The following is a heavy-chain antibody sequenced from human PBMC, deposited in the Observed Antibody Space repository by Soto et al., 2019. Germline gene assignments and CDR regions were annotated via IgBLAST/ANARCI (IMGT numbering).Heavy chain of an antibody. Sequence: VGSLRLSYAASGFTFSSYAMSWVRQAPGKGLEWVSAISGSGGSTYYADSVKGRFTIARDNSKNTLYLQMNSLRAEDTAVYYCAKDILWDYYYSSGYDYWRQGTLVTVSS. CDR2: ISGSGGST. CDR1: GFTFSSYA. V-gene: IGHV3-23*01. CDR3: AKDILWDYYYSSGYDY. J-gene: IGHJ4*02. D-gene: IGHD3-22*01.